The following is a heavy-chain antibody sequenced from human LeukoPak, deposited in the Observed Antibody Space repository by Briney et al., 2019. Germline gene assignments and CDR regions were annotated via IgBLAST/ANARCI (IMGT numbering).Heavy chain of an antibody. CDR3: GRGKLPGTVTD. J-gene: IGHJ4*02. Sequence: GGSLTLSCAASGFTFSNYWMHWVRQVPGKGLVWVSGTNSDGTRRNFADAVKGRFTISRDNAKSTLYLQMNSLRAEDTALYYCGRGKLPGTVTDWGQGTPVTVSS. CDR1: GFTFSNYW. D-gene: IGHD1-1*01. V-gene: IGHV3-74*01. CDR2: TNSDGTRR.